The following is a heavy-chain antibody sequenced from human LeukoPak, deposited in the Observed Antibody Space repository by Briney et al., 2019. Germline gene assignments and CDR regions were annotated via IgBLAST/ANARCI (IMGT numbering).Heavy chain of an antibody. Sequence: PSETLSLTCTVSGGSISSYYWSWIRQPPGKGLEWIGYIYYSGSTNYNPSLKSRVTISVDTSKNQFSLKLSSVTAVDTAVYYCARQWPGSSYWGQGTLVTVSS. CDR2: IYYSGST. D-gene: IGHD5-12*01. J-gene: IGHJ4*02. V-gene: IGHV4-59*08. CDR1: GGSISSYY. CDR3: ARQWPGSSY.